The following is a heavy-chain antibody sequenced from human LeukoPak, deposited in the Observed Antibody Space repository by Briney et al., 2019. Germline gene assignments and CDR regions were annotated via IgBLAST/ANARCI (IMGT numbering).Heavy chain of an antibody. CDR2: ISSSSSYI. CDR1: GFTFSSYW. J-gene: IGHJ4*02. V-gene: IGHV3-21*01. CDR3: ARNLIYDFWSVFSAVDY. D-gene: IGHD3-3*01. Sequence: GGSLRLSCAASGFTFSSYWMSWVRQAPGKGLEWVSSISSSSSYIYYADSVKGRFTISRDNAKNSLYLQMNSLRAEDTAVYYCARNLIYDFWSVFSAVDYWGQGTLVTVSS.